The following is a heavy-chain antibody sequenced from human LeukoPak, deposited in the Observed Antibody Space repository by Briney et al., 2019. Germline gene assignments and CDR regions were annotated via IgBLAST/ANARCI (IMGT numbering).Heavy chain of an antibody. CDR3: ARSLRGSYYPFDY. J-gene: IGHJ4*02. D-gene: IGHD1-26*01. Sequence: GGSLRLSCAASGFTFSSYAMSWVRQAPGKGLEWVSVIYSGGSTYYADSVKGRFTISRDNSKNTLYLQMNSLRAEDTAVYYCARSLRGSYYPFDYWGQGTLVTVSS. CDR2: IYSGGST. CDR1: GFTFSSYA. V-gene: IGHV3-53*01.